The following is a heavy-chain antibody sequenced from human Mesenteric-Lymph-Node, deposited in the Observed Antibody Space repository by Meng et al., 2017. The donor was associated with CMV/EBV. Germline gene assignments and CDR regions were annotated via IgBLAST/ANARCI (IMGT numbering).Heavy chain of an antibody. CDR1: GGTFSSYA. Sequence: ASVKVSCKASGGTFSSYAISWVRQAPGQGLEWMGWINPNSGGTNYAQKFQGRVTMTRDTSISTAYMELSRLRSDDTAVYYCARVPLRRSSTSDWNYYYYGMDVWGQGTTVTVSS. CDR3: ARVPLRRSSTSDWNYYYYGMDV. D-gene: IGHD2-2*01. V-gene: IGHV1-2*02. J-gene: IGHJ6*02. CDR2: INPNSGGT.